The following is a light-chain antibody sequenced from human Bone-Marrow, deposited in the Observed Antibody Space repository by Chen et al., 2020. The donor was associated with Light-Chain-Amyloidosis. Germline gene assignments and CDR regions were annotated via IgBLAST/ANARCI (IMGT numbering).Light chain of an antibody. Sequence: ELTQPPSVSVSPGQTARITCSGSRSNLGAGYDVHWYQQLPGTSPKLLIYDSDIRPSGVPDRFSASKSGTSASLSITGLQVADEADYYWQSYDTALLSLVFGGGTKLTV. J-gene: IGLJ2*01. CDR1: RSNLGAGYD. V-gene: IGLV1-40*01. CDR3: QSYDTALLSLV. CDR2: DSD.